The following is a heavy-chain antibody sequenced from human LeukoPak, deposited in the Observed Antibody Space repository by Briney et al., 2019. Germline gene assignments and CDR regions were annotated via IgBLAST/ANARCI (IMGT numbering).Heavy chain of an antibody. V-gene: IGHV4-34*01. D-gene: IGHD2-15*01. CDR1: GGSFSGYF. CDR2: INHSGST. J-gene: IGHJ4*02. CDR3: ARSPPTYCSGGSCYYFDY. Sequence: SETLSLTCAVYGGSFSGYFWSRVRQPPGKGLEWIGEINHSGSTNYNPSLKSRVTISVDTSKNQFSLKLSSVTAADTAIYYCARSPPTYCSGGSCYYFDYWGQGTLVTVSS.